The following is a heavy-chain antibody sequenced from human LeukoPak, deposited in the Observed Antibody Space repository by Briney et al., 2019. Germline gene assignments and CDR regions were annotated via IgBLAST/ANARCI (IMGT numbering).Heavy chain of an antibody. CDR3: ARDQRSYYYYGMDV. V-gene: IGHV3-21*01. D-gene: IGHD6-25*01. CDR1: GFTFSSYS. Sequence: KPGGSLRLSCAASGFTFSSYSMNWVRQAPGKWLEWVSSISSSSSYIYYADSVKGRFTISRDNAKNSLYLQMNSLRAEDTAVYYCARDQRSYYYYGMDVWGQGTTVTVSS. J-gene: IGHJ6*02. CDR2: ISSSSSYI.